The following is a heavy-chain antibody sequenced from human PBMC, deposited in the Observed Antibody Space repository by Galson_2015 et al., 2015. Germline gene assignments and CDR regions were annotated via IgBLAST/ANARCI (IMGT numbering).Heavy chain of an antibody. V-gene: IGHV3-23*01. CDR1: GFTFSSYA. Sequence: LRLSCAASGFTFSSYAMSWVRQAPGKGLEWVSAISGSGGSTYYADSVKGRFTISRDNSKNTLYLQMNSLRAEDTAVYYCAKGLSSYYDFWSGYYLGQAVDYWGQGTLVTVSS. CDR3: AKGLSSYYDFWSGYYLGQAVDY. J-gene: IGHJ4*02. D-gene: IGHD3-3*01. CDR2: ISGSGGST.